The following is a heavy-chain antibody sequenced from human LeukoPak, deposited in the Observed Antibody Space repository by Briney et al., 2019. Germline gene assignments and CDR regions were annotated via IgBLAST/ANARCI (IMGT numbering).Heavy chain of an antibody. Sequence: SETLSLTCSVSGDSNSLYYWSWIRQPPGKGLEWIAYISYSGSANYSPSLKSRVTVSVDTSKNQFSLNLRSVTAADTAVYYCARAGPVPPSDGGPDADFWGQGTLVTVSS. CDR1: GDSNSLYY. D-gene: IGHD3-10*01. CDR3: ARAGPVPPSDGGPDADF. J-gene: IGHJ4*02. V-gene: IGHV4-59*01. CDR2: ISYSGSA.